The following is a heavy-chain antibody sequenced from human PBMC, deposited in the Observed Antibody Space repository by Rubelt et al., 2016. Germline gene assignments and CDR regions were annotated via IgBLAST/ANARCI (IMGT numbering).Heavy chain of an antibody. CDR1: GYSFKRYA. CDR3: ARDPSNTSVFHAYFDY. CDR2: SSTYNGAT. D-gene: IGHD3-22*01. J-gene: IGHJ4*02. V-gene: IGHV1-18*01. Sequence: QVQLVQSGAEVKEPGASIKVSCKTSGYSFKRYAISWVRQAPGQGLRWRGWSSTYNGATRYAQNFKGRVTMTTDTSTSTAYMELRSLRSDDTAVYSCARDPSNTSVFHAYFDYWGQGTLVTVSS.